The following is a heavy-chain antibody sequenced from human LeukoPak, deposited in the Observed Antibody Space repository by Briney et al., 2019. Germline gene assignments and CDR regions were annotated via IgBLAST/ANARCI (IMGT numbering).Heavy chain of an antibody. Sequence: GGSLRLSCTASGFTFSTYVMRWVRQAPGNGLEWVSAIGSGGDTYYADSVKGRFTVSRDNSKNTVHLQMSGLRAEDTALYYCTRDGGRNFDFWGQGALVTVSS. CDR3: TRDGGRNFDF. CDR2: IGSGGDT. V-gene: IGHV3-23*01. CDR1: GFTFSTYV. D-gene: IGHD1-26*01. J-gene: IGHJ4*02.